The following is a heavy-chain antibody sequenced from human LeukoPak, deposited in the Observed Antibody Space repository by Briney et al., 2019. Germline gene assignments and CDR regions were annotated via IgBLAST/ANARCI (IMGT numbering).Heavy chain of an antibody. CDR2: INPNSGGT. CDR3: ARDVTDIVVVPAVIGEYRYYFDY. V-gene: IGHV1-2*02. J-gene: IGHJ4*02. CDR1: GYTFTGYY. Sequence: ASVKVSCKASGYTFTGYYMHWVRQAPGQGLEWMGWINPNSGGTNYAQKFQGRVTMTRDTSISTAYMELSRLRSDDTAVYYCARDVTDIVVVPAVIGEYRYYFDYWGQGTLVTVSS. D-gene: IGHD2-2*02.